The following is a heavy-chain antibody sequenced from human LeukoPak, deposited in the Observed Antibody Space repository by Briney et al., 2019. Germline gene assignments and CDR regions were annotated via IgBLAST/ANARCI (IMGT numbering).Heavy chain of an antibody. D-gene: IGHD5-12*01. CDR2: IYSGGST. CDR3: VRVDIVATINDY. CDR1: GFTFSPYW. J-gene: IGHJ4*02. Sequence: GGSLRLSCAASGFTFSPYWMHWVRQAPGEGLEWVSFIYSGGSTYYADSVKGRFTISRDNSKNTLYLQMNSLRAEDTAVYYCVRVDIVATINDYWGQGALVIVSS. V-gene: IGHV3-66*01.